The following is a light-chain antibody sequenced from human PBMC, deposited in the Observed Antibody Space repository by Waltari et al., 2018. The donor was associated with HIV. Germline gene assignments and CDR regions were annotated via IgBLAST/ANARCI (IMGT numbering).Light chain of an antibody. J-gene: IGLJ3*02. CDR3: SSYTSSTGWV. CDR1: SSDVGGYNY. CDR2: DVS. V-gene: IGLV2-14*01. Sequence: QSALTQPASVSGSPGQSITISCTGTSSDVGGYNYVSWYQQHPGKAPKLMIDDVSNRPSGVSNRFAGSKSGNTASLTISGLQAEDEADYYCSSYTSSTGWVFGGGTKLTVL.